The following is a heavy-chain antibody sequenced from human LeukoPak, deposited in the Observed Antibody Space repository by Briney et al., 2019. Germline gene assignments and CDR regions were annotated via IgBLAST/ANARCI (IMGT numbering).Heavy chain of an antibody. Sequence: PGRSLRLSCAAPGFTFSSYGMHWVRQAPGKGLEWVAVISYDGSNKYYADSVKGRFTISRDNSKNTLYLQMNSLRAEDTAVYYCAKDRSSTFDYWGQGTLVTVSS. V-gene: IGHV3-30*18. D-gene: IGHD3-16*02. CDR3: AKDRSSTFDY. J-gene: IGHJ4*02. CDR1: GFTFSSYG. CDR2: ISYDGSNK.